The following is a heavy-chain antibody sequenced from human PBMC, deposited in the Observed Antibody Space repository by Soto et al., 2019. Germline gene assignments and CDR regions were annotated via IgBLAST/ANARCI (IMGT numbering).Heavy chain of an antibody. CDR2: INHSGRV. J-gene: IGHJ5*01. D-gene: IGHD3-22*01. CDR1: GGSFSGHS. V-gene: IGHV4-34*01. Sequence: QVQLQQWGAGLLKPSETLSLTCAVYGGSFSGHSWTWIRQSPGKGLEWIGDINHSGRVNYSPSLKSRVTISLDTSQHQFPPTLSAVTAADTAMYYCSTRAYDTNGYYRFDPWGQGTLVTVPS. CDR3: STRAYDTNGYYRFDP.